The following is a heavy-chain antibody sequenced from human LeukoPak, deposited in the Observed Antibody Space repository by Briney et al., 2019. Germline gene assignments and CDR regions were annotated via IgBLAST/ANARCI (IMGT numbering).Heavy chain of an antibody. CDR1: GGSISSYY. Sequence: PSETLSLTCTVSGGSISSYYWSWIRQPPGKGLEWIGYIYYSGSTNYNPSPKSRVTISVDTSKNQFSLKLSPVTAADTAVYYCASSNSSSWYTQLGYWGQGTLVTVSS. J-gene: IGHJ4*02. CDR2: IYYSGST. CDR3: ASSNSSSWYTQLGY. D-gene: IGHD6-13*01. V-gene: IGHV4-59*01.